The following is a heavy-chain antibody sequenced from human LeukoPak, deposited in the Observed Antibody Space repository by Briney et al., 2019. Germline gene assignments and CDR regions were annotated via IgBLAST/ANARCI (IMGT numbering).Heavy chain of an antibody. V-gene: IGHV1-69*04. CDR1: GGTFSIYA. J-gene: IGHJ4*02. CDR3: ATPGEADTAMAIFDY. CDR2: IIPILGIA. D-gene: IGHD5-18*01. Sequence: SVKVSCKASGGTFSIYAISWVRQAPGQGLEWMGRIIPILGIANYAQKFQGRVTITADKSTSTAYMELSSLRSEDTAVYYCATPGEADTAMAIFDYWGQGTLVTVSS.